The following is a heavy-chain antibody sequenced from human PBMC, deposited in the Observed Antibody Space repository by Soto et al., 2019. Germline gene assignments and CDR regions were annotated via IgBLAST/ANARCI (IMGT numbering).Heavy chain of an antibody. CDR2: INHSGST. CDR3: ARDTNIAVAGSSYFDY. CDR1: GGSFSGYY. V-gene: IGHV4-34*01. J-gene: IGHJ4*02. D-gene: IGHD6-19*01. Sequence: SETLSLTCAVYGGSFSGYYWTWIRQPPGTGLEWIGEINHSGSTNYNPSLKSRVTISVDTSKNQFSLKLSSVTAADTAVYYCARDTNIAVAGSSYFDYWGQGTLVTVSS.